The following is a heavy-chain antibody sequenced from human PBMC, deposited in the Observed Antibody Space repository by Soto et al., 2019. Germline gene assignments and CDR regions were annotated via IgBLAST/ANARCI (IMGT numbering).Heavy chain of an antibody. CDR2: ISGSGGST. J-gene: IGHJ6*02. V-gene: IGHV3-23*01. Sequence: SGEGCGGTDXRYEMRWXRQTQGKGLEWVLGISGSGGSTCYADSVGGGVTISRDNSQNTLHLQLNSLRAEDTAVYYCSGDFWPRAAPVWGQGTTATVS. CDR1: GGTDXRYE. D-gene: IGHD3-3*01. CDR3: SGDFWPRAAPV.